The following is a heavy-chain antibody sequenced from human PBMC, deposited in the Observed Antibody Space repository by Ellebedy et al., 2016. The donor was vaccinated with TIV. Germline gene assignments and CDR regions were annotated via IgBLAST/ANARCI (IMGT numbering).Heavy chain of an antibody. V-gene: IGHV4-59*01. Sequence: SETLSLTXTVSGASISSYYWNWIRQPPGKGLEWIGHIYFSGSTTYNPSLESRVTISVDTSKNQFSLKLSSVTVADTAVYYCARTATAVGSQRNWGQGTLVTVSS. CDR1: GASISSYY. CDR2: IYFSGST. J-gene: IGHJ4*02. D-gene: IGHD6-13*01. CDR3: ARTATAVGSQRN.